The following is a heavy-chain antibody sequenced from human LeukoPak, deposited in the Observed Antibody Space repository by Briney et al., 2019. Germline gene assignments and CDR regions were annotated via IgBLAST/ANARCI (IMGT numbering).Heavy chain of an antibody. J-gene: IGHJ3*02. V-gene: IGHV5-51*01. CDR1: GYSLTSYW. Sequence: GESLKISCKGSGYSLTSYWIGWVRQMPGKGLEWMGIIYPGDSGTRYSPSFQGQVTISADKSISTAYLQWSSLKASDTAMYYCARHLSTVVTSAFDIWGQGTMVTVSS. CDR3: ARHLSTVVTSAFDI. D-gene: IGHD4-23*01. CDR2: IYPGDSGT.